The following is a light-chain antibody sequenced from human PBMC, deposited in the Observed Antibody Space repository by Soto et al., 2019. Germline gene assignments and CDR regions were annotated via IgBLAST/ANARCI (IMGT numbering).Light chain of an antibody. CDR1: QSVTSSY. V-gene: IGKV3-20*01. Sequence: EIVLTQSTGSLCLSQGERASLSCRASQSVTSSYLAWYQQKPGQAPKLLMYGASIRTSGIPDRFSGSGSGTDFTLTISVLRPDDFATYYCQQFNTYPAFGQGTKVDI. J-gene: IGKJ1*01. CDR2: GAS. CDR3: QQFNTYPA.